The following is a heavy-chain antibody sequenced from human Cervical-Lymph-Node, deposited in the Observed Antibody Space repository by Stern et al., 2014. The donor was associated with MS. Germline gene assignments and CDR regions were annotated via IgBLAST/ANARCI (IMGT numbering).Heavy chain of an antibody. V-gene: IGHV1-69*01. D-gene: IGHD5-24*01. CDR2: VIPLFGTS. CDR3: ATDGEMTTIGLQY. CDR1: GGTFSTHA. J-gene: IGHJ4*02. Sequence: VQLVQSGAEVRQPGSSVRVSCKASGGTFSTHAFSWVRQAPGQGLEWLGGVIPLFGTSHYAQNFQGRLTIFADESTSTAYMELTSLTSEDTAVYYCATDGEMTTIGLQYWGQGALVTGSS.